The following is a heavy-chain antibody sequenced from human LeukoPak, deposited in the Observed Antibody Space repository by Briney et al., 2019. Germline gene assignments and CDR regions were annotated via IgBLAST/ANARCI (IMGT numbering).Heavy chain of an antibody. D-gene: IGHD5-24*01. CDR3: ARDLGDGYNPFDY. J-gene: IGHJ4*02. Sequence: SVKVSCKASGGTFSSYTISWVRQAPGQGLEWMGRIIPILGIANYAQKFQGRVTITADKSTSTAYMELSSLRSEDTAVYYCARDLGDGYNPFDYWGQGTLVTVSS. V-gene: IGHV1-69*04. CDR1: GGTFSSYT. CDR2: IIPILGIA.